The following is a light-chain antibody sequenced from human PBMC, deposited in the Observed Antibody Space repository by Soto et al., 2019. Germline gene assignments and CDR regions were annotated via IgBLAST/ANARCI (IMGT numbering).Light chain of an antibody. Sequence: EIVLTQSPGTLSVSPGERATLSCRASQSVSSTLAWFQQKPGQAPRLLIYDASTRANGIPARFSGSGSGTEFTLTISSLQSEDSAVYYCQQYNNWPPEYTFGQGTKLEI. CDR2: DAS. J-gene: IGKJ2*01. CDR3: QQYNNWPPEYT. V-gene: IGKV3-15*01. CDR1: QSVSST.